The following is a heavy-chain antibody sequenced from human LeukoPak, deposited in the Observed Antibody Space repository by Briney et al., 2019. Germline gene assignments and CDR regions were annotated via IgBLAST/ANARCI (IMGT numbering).Heavy chain of an antibody. D-gene: IGHD2-2*01. CDR1: GFTFSSYW. CDR2: IYSGGST. Sequence: GGSLRLSCAASGFTFSSYWMSWVRQAPGKGLEWVSVIYSGGSTYYADSVKGRFTISRDNSKNTLYLQMNSLRAEDTAVYYCARGYQLLPPDYWGQGTLVTVSS. J-gene: IGHJ4*02. CDR3: ARGYQLLPPDY. V-gene: IGHV3-53*01.